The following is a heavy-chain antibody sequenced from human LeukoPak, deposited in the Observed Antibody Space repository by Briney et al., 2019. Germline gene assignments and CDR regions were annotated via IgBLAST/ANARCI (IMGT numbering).Heavy chain of an antibody. CDR2: INPNSGGT. Sequence: ASVKVSCKASGYTFTSYDINWVRQAPGQGLEWMGWINPNSGGTNYAQKFQGRVTMTRDTSISTAYMELSRLRSDDTAVYYCARASTPHYYDSSGYYYAWFDPWGQGTLVTVSS. CDR1: GYTFTSYD. V-gene: IGHV1-2*02. J-gene: IGHJ5*02. D-gene: IGHD3-22*01. CDR3: ARASTPHYYDSSGYYYAWFDP.